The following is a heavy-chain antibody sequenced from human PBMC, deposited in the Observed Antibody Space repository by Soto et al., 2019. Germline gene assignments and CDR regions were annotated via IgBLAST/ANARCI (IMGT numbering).Heavy chain of an antibody. Sequence: SETLSLTCTVSGGSISSGGYYWSWIRQHPGKGLEWIGYIYYSGSTYYNPSLKSRVTISVDTSKNQFSLKLSSVTAADTAVYYCARVDYGAHAFWGQGTKVTVSS. V-gene: IGHV4-31*03. CDR1: GGSISSGGYY. J-gene: IGHJ3*01. D-gene: IGHD4-17*01. CDR3: ARVDYGAHAF. CDR2: IYYSGST.